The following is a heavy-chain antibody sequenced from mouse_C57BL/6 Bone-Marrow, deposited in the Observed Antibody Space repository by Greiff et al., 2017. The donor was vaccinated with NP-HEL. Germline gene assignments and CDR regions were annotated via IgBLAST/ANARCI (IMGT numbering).Heavy chain of an antibody. CDR2: IWWDDDK. J-gene: IGHJ3*01. CDR3: ARMRDLRWLLPSWFAY. D-gene: IGHD2-3*01. Sequence: QVTLKVCGPGILQPSQTLSLTCSFSGFSLSTFGMGVGWIRQPSGKGLEWLAHIWWDDDKDYNPALKSRLTISKDTSKNQVFLKIANVDTADTATYYCARMRDLRWLLPSWFAYWGQGTLVTVSA. CDR1: GFSLSTFGMG. V-gene: IGHV8-8*01.